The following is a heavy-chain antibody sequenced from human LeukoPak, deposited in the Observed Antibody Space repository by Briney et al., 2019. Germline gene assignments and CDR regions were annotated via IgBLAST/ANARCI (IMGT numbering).Heavy chain of an antibody. D-gene: IGHD3-10*01. Sequence: SETLSLTCAVYGGSFSGYYWSWIRQPPGKGLEWIGEVNHSGSTNYNPSLKSRVTISVDTSKNQSSLKLSSVTAADTAVYYCARGYYYGSGSYYIRGFDPWGQGTLVTVSS. V-gene: IGHV4-34*01. CDR3: ARGYYYGSGSYYIRGFDP. J-gene: IGHJ5*02. CDR1: GGSFSGYY. CDR2: VNHSGST.